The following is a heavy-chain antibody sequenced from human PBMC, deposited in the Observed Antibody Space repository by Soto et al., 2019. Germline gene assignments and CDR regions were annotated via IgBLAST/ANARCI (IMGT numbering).Heavy chain of an antibody. J-gene: IGHJ4*02. CDR1: GGRFSCHP. D-gene: IGHD2-15*01. Sequence: SAVKVPCKASGGRFSCHPINWVRLAPGQAQPWSRGILPIFGTANYAQKFQGRVTITADEHTSTAYMELSSLTSEDTAVYYCARGGYCRGRSCYTEPLIYSYGYVPYWGQGTLVTVSS. CDR3: ARGGYCRGRSCYTEPLIYSYGYVPY. V-gene: IGHV1-69*13. CDR2: ILPIFGTA.